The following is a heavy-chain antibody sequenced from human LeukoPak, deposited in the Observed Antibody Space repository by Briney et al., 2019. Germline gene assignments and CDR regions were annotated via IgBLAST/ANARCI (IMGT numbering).Heavy chain of an antibody. D-gene: IGHD6-19*01. CDR2: INHSGST. J-gene: IGHJ5*02. Sequence: SETLSLTCAVYGGSFSGYYWSWIRQPPGKGLEWIGEINHSGSTNYNPSLKSRVTISVDMSKNQFSLKLSSVTAADTAVYYCARAGRNGWYQNWFDPWGQGTLVTVSS. CDR1: GGSFSGYY. CDR3: ARAGRNGWYQNWFDP. V-gene: IGHV4-34*01.